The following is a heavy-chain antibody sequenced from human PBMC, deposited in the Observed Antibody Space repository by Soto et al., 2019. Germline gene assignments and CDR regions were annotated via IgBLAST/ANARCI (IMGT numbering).Heavy chain of an antibody. J-gene: IGHJ4*02. CDR1: GFTFSSYG. D-gene: IGHD4-17*01. Sequence: QVQLVESGGGVVQPGRSLRLSCAASGFTFSSYGMHWVRQAPGKGLKWVAVISYDGSNKYYADSVKGRFTISRDNSKNTLYLQMNSLRAEDTAVYYCAKGDAYGDYSFDYWGQGTLVTVSS. CDR3: AKGDAYGDYSFDY. CDR2: ISYDGSNK. V-gene: IGHV3-30*18.